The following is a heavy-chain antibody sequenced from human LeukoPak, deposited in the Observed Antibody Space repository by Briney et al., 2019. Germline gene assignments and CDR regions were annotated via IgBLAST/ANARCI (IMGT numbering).Heavy chain of an antibody. CDR1: GFTFSSYA. CDR3: AKDFISAVYATPGRTGRYGY. Sequence: GGSLRLSCAASGFTFSSYAMSWVRQAPGKGLEWVSAISGSGGSTYYADSVKGRFTISRDNSKNTLYLQMNSLRAEDTAVYYCAKDFISAVYATPGRTGRYGYWGQGTLVTVSS. V-gene: IGHV3-23*01. J-gene: IGHJ4*02. CDR2: ISGSGGST. D-gene: IGHD2-8*01.